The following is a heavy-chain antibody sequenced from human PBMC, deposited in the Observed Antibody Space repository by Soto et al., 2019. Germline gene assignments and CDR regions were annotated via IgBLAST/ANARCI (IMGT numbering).Heavy chain of an antibody. CDR1: GGTFSSYA. CDR3: ARGKVSTLPFYFDY. D-gene: IGHD6-6*01. V-gene: IGHV1-69*12. CDR2: IIPIFGTA. J-gene: IGHJ4*02. Sequence: QVQLVQSGAEVKKPGSSVKVSCKASGGTFSSYAISWVRQAPGQGLEWMGGIIPIFGTANYAQKFQGRVTITADESTSTAYMELSSLRSEDTAVYYCARGKVSTLPFYFDYWGQGTLVTVSS.